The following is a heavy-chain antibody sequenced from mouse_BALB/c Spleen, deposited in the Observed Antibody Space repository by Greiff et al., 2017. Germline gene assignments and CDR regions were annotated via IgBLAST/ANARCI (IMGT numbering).Heavy chain of an antibody. J-gene: IGHJ4*01. CDR2: INPSTGYT. CDR3: ARYRAYGGYAMDY. D-gene: IGHD1-1*02. CDR1: GYTFTSYW. Sequence: VQLQQSGAELAKPGASVKMSCKASGYTFTSYWMHWVKQRPGQGLEWIGYINPSTGYTEYNQKFKDKATLTADKSSSTAYMQLSSLTSEDSAVYYCARYRAYGGYAMDYWGQGTSVTVSS. V-gene: IGHV1-7*01.